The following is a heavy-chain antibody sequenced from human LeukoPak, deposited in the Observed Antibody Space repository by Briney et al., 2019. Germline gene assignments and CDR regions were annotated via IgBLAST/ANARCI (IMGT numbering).Heavy chain of an antibody. CDR2: ISYDGSNK. D-gene: IGHD2-21*01. J-gene: IGHJ3*02. Sequence: SCAASGFTFSSYAMHWVRQAPGKGLEWVAVISYDGSNKYYADSVKGRFTISRDNSKNTLYLQMNSLRAEDTAVYYCAIAIVVVDAFDIWGQGAMVTVSS. CDR1: GFTFSSYA. V-gene: IGHV3-30*04. CDR3: AIAIVVVDAFDI.